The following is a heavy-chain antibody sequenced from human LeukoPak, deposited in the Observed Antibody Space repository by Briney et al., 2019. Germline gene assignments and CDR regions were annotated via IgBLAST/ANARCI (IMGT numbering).Heavy chain of an antibody. Sequence: ASVKVSCKASGYTFTSYYMHWVRQAPGQGLEWMGIINPSGGSTSYAQKFQGRVTMTRDTSTSTVYMELSSLRSEDTAVYYCARAPPRSGWFDIYFAYWGQGTLVTVSS. J-gene: IGHJ4*02. CDR2: INPSGGST. CDR1: GYTFTSYY. CDR3: ARAPPRSGWFDIYFAY. V-gene: IGHV1-46*01. D-gene: IGHD6-19*01.